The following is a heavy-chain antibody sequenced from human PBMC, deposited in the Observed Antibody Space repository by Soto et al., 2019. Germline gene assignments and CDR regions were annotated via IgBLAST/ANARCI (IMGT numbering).Heavy chain of an antibody. Sequence: AAVKVSCTASGYTFTSYGISWVRQAPGQGLEWMGWISAYNGNTNYAQKLQGRVTMTTDTSTSTAYMELRSLRSDDTAVYYCARAIAVAGTPLFDYGGQGTLVTFA. J-gene: IGHJ4*02. CDR3: ARAIAVAGTPLFDY. CDR1: GYTFTSYG. D-gene: IGHD6-19*01. CDR2: ISAYNGNT. V-gene: IGHV1-18*01.